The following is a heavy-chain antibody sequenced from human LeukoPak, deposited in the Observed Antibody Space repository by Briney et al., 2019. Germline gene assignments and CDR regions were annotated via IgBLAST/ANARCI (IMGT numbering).Heavy chain of an antibody. D-gene: IGHD3-10*02. CDR3: ASLFGELSGDY. Sequence: GGSLRLSCVASGFTFSSYWMHWVRQDPRKGLVWVSRINGDGRNINYADSVRGRFTISRDNAKNTLFLQMNTLRVEDTAVYYCASLFGELSGDYWGQGTLVTVSS. CDR2: INGDGRNI. V-gene: IGHV3-74*01. J-gene: IGHJ4*02. CDR1: GFTFSSYW.